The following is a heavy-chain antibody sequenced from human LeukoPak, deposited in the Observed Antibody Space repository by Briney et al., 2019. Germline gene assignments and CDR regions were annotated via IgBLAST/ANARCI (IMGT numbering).Heavy chain of an antibody. CDR3: AKDPLYIVGAYGDY. D-gene: IGHD1-26*01. J-gene: IGHJ4*02. CDR1: GFTFTTYA. V-gene: IGHV3-23*01. CDR2: ISGSGANT. Sequence: GGSLRLSCAASGFTFTTYAMSWVRQAPGKGLEWVSAISGSGANTYYSDSVKGRFTISRDNSKDTLYLQMNSLRAEDTAVYYCAKDPLYIVGAYGDYWGQGTLVTVSS.